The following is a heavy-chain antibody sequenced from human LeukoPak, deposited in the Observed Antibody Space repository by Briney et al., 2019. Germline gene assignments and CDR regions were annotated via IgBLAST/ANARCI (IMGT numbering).Heavy chain of an antibody. CDR3: ARLLYGVYSHYFDY. CDR2: IYPGDSET. Sequence: GASLQISCKGSGYLFTNYWIGWVRQVPGKGLEWMGIIYPGDSETRYGPSSQGQVTISADKSISTAYLQWSGLKASDTAMYYCARLLYGVYSHYFDYWGQGTLVTVSS. J-gene: IGHJ4*02. D-gene: IGHD4-17*01. CDR1: GYLFTNYW. V-gene: IGHV5-51*01.